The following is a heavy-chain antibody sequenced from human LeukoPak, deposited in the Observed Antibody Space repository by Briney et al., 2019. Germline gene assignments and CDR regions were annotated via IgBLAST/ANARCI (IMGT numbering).Heavy chain of an antibody. Sequence: ASVKVSCKASGYTFTSYGISWVRQAPGQGLEWMGWISAYNGNTNYAQKLQGRVTMTTDTSTSTAYMELRSLRSDDTAVYYCARVDYDFWSGYWGMSNWFDPWGQGTLATVSS. D-gene: IGHD3-3*01. CDR2: ISAYNGNT. CDR3: ARVDYDFWSGYWGMSNWFDP. J-gene: IGHJ5*02. CDR1: GYTFTSYG. V-gene: IGHV1-18*01.